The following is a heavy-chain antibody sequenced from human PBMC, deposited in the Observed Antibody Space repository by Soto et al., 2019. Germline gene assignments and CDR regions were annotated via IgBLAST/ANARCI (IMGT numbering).Heavy chain of an antibody. CDR3: ARGGDYTPGFDC. V-gene: IGHV4-4*02. Sequence: QLQLQESGPGLVEPSGTLSLACGVSGGSLSSGDWWSWVRQPPGKGLEWIGEISVGGTTSYNPSLKSRVSMSLDTSKNHFSLKVSSVIAADTAVYYCARGGDYTPGFDCWGQGTLVTVSS. J-gene: IGHJ4*02. CDR2: ISVGGTT. CDR1: GGSLSSGDW. D-gene: IGHD3-3*01.